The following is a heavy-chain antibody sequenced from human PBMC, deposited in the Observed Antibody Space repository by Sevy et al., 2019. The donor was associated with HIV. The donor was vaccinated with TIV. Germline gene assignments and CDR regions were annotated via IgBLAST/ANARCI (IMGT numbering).Heavy chain of an antibody. CDR2: INEDGTEK. Sequence: GGSLRLSCAASGFTFSTYWMCWFRQAPGMGLEWVANINEDGTEKFYVDSVKGRFTMSRDNAKNSLYLQMNSLRAEDAAVYYCARDNATVSRRGLRYYYYGTDVWGQGTTVTVSS. D-gene: IGHD2-2*01. J-gene: IGHJ6*02. V-gene: IGHV3-7*01. CDR1: GFTFSTYW. CDR3: ARDNATVSRRGLRYYYYGTDV.